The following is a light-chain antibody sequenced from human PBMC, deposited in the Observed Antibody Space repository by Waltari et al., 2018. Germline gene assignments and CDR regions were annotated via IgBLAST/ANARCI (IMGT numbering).Light chain of an antibody. J-gene: IGKJ1*01. CDR1: QNISTY. CDR3: QQSYSTPRT. Sequence: DMQMTQYPSSLSASVGDRVTITCRASQNISTYLNWYQQKPGKAPKLLTYAASTLQSGVPSTFSGSGSGTDFTLTISSLRPEDFATYYCQQSYSTPRTFGQGTKVEIK. CDR2: AAS. V-gene: IGKV1-39*01.